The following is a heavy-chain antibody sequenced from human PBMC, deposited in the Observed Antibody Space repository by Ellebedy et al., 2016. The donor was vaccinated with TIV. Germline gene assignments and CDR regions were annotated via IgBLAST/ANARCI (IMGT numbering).Heavy chain of an antibody. D-gene: IGHD3-22*01. CDR1: GGTFGNHA. Sequence: ASVKVSCKASGGTFGNHAISWVRQAPGQGLEWMGRIIPMFDVRDYAQELLGRLTVTADTSTGTAFLELSSLRSDDTAVYYCARKGPFDFDSSGFQHYWGQGTLVTVSS. J-gene: IGHJ4*02. CDR3: ARKGPFDFDSSGFQHY. CDR2: IIPMFDVR. V-gene: IGHV1-69*04.